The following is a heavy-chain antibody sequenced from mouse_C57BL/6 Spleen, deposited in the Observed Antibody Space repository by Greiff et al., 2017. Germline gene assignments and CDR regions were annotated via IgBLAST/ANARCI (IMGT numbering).Heavy chain of an antibody. Sequence: EVKLQQSGPELVKPGASVKIPCKASGYTFTDYNMDWVKQSHGKSLEWIGDINPNNGGTIYNQKFKGKATLTVDKSSSTAYMELRSLTSEDTAVYYCARITTVVAPYAMDYWGQGTSVTVSS. CDR1: GYTFTDYN. V-gene: IGHV1-18*01. D-gene: IGHD1-1*01. J-gene: IGHJ4*01. CDR3: ARITTVVAPYAMDY. CDR2: INPNNGGT.